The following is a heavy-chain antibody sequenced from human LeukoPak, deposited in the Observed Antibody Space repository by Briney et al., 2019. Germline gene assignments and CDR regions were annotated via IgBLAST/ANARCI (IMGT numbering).Heavy chain of an antibody. J-gene: IGHJ4*02. CDR3: ESLNSFSGAL. Sequence: NPSETLSLTCAVYGGSFSGYYWSWIRQPPGKGLEWIGEINHSGSTNYNPSLKSRVTISVDTSKNQFSLKLSSVTAADTAVYYCESLNSFSGALWGQGTLVTVSS. CDR1: GGSFSGYY. CDR2: INHSGST. D-gene: IGHD3-10*01. V-gene: IGHV4-34*01.